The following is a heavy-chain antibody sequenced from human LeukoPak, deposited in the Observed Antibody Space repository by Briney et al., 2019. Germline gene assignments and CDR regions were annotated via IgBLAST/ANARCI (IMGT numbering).Heavy chain of an antibody. CDR1: GGSISSSSYY. J-gene: IGHJ4*02. CDR2: IYYSGST. Sequence: SETLSLTCTVSGGSISSSSYYWGWIRQPPGKGLEWIGSIYYSGSTYYNPSLKSRVTISVDTSKNQFSLKLSSVTAADAAVYYCARHKNQAYFDYWGQGTLVTASS. V-gene: IGHV4-39*01. CDR3: ARHKNQAYFDY. D-gene: IGHD1-14*01.